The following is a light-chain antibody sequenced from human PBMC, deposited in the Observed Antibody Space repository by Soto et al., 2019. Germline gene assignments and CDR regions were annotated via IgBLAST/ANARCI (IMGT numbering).Light chain of an antibody. J-gene: IGKJ1*01. V-gene: IGKV3-20*01. Sequence: EIVSTQSPGTLSLSPGDRATLSCLASQSVSSSYLAWYQQKPGQAPRLLIYGASSRATCIQDRFSGRGVGTDCTLNISRLEPEDFAVYYCQQYGSSPPTFGQGTKVEIK. CDR2: GAS. CDR3: QQYGSSPPT. CDR1: QSVSSSY.